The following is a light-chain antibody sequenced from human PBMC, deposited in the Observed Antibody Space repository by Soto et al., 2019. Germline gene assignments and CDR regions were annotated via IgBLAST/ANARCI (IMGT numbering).Light chain of an antibody. CDR3: AAWDDSLSGRVV. J-gene: IGLJ7*01. CDR2: RNN. CDR1: SSNIGSNY. Sequence: QSVLTQPPSASGTPGQRVTISCSGSSSNIGSNYVYWYQQLPGTAPKLLIYRNNQRPSGVPDRFSGSKSGTSASLAISGLRSEDEAHYYCAAWDDSLSGRVVFGGGTQLTVL. V-gene: IGLV1-47*01.